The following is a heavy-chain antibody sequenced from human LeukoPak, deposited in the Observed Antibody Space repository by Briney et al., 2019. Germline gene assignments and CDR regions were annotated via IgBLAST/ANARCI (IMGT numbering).Heavy chain of an antibody. J-gene: IGHJ3*01. CDR1: GFTFNTYW. V-gene: IGHV3-7*01. CDR2: IKPDGNER. Sequence: GGSLRLSCAASGFTFNTYWISWVRQAPGRGLQWVANIKPDGNERYYVDYVKGRFTISRDNARSSPYLQMNSLRVEDTAIYYCARRQWTAFDFWGQGTMVTVSS. CDR3: ARRQWTAFDF. D-gene: IGHD6-19*01.